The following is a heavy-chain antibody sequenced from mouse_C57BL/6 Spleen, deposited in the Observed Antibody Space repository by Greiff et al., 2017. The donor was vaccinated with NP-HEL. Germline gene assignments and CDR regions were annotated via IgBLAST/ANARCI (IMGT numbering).Heavy chain of an antibody. CDR1: GISITTGNYR. CDR2: IYYSGTI. J-gene: IGHJ4*01. Sequence: VQLKESGPGLVKPSQTVFLTCTVTGISITTGNYRWSWIRQFPGNKLEWIGYIYYSGTITYNPSLTSRTTITRDTPKNQFFLEMNSLTAEDTATYYCARGVAYDYDVAMDYWGQGTSVTVSS. D-gene: IGHD2-4*01. CDR3: ARGVAYDYDVAMDY. V-gene: IGHV3-5*01.